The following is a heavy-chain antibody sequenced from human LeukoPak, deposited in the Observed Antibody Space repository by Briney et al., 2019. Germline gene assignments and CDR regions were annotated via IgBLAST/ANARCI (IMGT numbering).Heavy chain of an antibody. J-gene: IGHJ6*03. D-gene: IGHD4-17*01. CDR3: AREGDYGDYSKSFYYMDV. Sequence: SETLSLTCTVSGGYIGSYYWSWLRQPAGKGLGWIGRIYTSENTYYNPSLKSGVTMSVDMSTSQFSLRLTSVTAADTAVYYCAREGDYGDYSKSFYYMDVWGKGTTVTVSS. V-gene: IGHV4-4*07. CDR2: IYTSENT. CDR1: GGYIGSYY.